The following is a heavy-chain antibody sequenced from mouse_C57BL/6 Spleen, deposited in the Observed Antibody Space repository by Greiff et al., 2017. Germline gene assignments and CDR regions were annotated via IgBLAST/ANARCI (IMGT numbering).Heavy chain of an antibody. CDR1: GYSITSGYY. D-gene: IGHD2-4*01. CDR3: ARVGIYYDYDFDY. V-gene: IGHV3-6*01. Sequence: DVKLQESGPGLVKPSQSLSLTCSVTGYSITSGYYWNWIRQFPGNKLEWMGYISYDGSNNYNPSLKNRISITRDTSKNQFFLKLNSVTTEDTATYYCARVGIYYDYDFDYWGQGTTLTVSS. J-gene: IGHJ2*01. CDR2: ISYDGSN.